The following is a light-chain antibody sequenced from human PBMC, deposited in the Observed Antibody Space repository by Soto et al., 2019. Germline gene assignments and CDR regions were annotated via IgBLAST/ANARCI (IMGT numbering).Light chain of an antibody. CDR2: DVT. CDR1: SSDVGGYNY. V-gene: IGLV2-14*03. J-gene: IGLJ3*02. CDR3: SSFTSSNTVV. Sequence: QSALTQPASVSGSPGQSITISCTGTSSDVGGYNYVSWYQQHPDKAPKLMIYDVTNRPSGLSNRFSGSKSGNTASLTISGLQAEEEADYYCSSFTSSNTVVFGGGTKLTVL.